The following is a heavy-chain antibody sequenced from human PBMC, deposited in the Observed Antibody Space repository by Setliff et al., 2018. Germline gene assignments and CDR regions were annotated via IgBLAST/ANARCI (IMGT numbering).Heavy chain of an antibody. Sequence: ASVKVSCKVSGYTLTELSMHWVRQAPGKGLEWMGGFDPEDGETIYAQKFQGRVTMTEDTSTDTAYMELSSLRSEDTAVYYCARGSGYLTSFYYYYYGMDVWGQGTTVTVSS. V-gene: IGHV1-24*01. J-gene: IGHJ6*02. CDR1: GYTLTELS. D-gene: IGHD5-12*01. CDR3: ARGSGYLTSFYYYYYGMDV. CDR2: FDPEDGET.